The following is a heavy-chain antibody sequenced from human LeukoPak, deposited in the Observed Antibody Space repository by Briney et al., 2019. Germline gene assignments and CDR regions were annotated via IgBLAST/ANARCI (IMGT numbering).Heavy chain of an antibody. D-gene: IGHD3-3*01. CDR2: IYTSGST. CDR1: GGSISSGSYY. V-gene: IGHV4-61*02. J-gene: IGHJ5*02. CDR3: ARSPRYYDFWSGSDWFDP. Sequence: PSETPSLTCTVSGGSISSGSYYWSWIRQPAGKGLEWIGRIYTSGSTNYNPSLKSRVTISVDTSKNQFSLKLSSVTAADTAVYYCARSPRYYDFWSGSDWFDPWGQGTLVTVSS.